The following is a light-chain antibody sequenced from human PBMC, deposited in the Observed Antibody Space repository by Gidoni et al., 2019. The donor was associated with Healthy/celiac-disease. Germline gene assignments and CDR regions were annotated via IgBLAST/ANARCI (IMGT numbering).Light chain of an antibody. CDR1: SSDVGGYND. Sequence: QSALTQPASVSGSPGQSITISCPGTSSDVGGYNDVSWYQKHPGKAPQLMIYDVSKRPAGVSNRFSGSKSGNTASLTISGLQAEDEADYYCSSYTSSSTYVFGTGTKVTVL. J-gene: IGLJ1*01. CDR2: DVS. CDR3: SSYTSSSTYV. V-gene: IGLV2-14*01.